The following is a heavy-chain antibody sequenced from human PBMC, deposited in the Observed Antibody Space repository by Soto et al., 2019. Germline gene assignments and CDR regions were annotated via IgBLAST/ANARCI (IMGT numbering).Heavy chain of an antibody. D-gene: IGHD6-13*01. V-gene: IGHV4-4*02. J-gene: IGHJ5*02. CDR1: GGSTSSSNW. Sequence: PSETLSLTCAFAGGSTSSSNWWSWVRQPPGKGLEGIGEIYHSGSTNDNPSLKSRVTISVDKSKNQFSLQLRSVTDEDTAVYYCARTWSSSWSGGAAFDPWGQGTLGTGSS. CDR2: IYHSGST. CDR3: ARTWSSSWSGGAAFDP.